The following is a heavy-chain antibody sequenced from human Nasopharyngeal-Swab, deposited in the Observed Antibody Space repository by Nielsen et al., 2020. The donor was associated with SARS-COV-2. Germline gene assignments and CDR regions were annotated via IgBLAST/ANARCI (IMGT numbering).Heavy chain of an antibody. Sequence: WRRQSPGKGLEWIGHIYHSGSTYYNPSLKSRVTISLDMSKNQFSLKVTSVTAADTAVYYCARGPSYGGFDFWGQGTLVTVSS. CDR2: IYHSGST. J-gene: IGHJ4*02. CDR3: ARGPSYGGFDF. V-gene: IGHV4-30-2*06. D-gene: IGHD4-23*01.